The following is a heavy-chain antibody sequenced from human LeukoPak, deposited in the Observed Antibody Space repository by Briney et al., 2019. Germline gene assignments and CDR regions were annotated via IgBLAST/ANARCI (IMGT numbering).Heavy chain of an antibody. CDR3: ARGRDTTVTEYYFDY. CDR1: GYTFTSYG. Sequence: GASVKVSCKASGYTFTSYGISWVRQAPGQGLEWMGWISAYNGNTNYAQKLQGRVTMTTDTSTSTAYMELRSLRSDDTAVYYCARGRDTTVTEYYFDYWGQGTLVTVSS. V-gene: IGHV1-18*01. CDR2: ISAYNGNT. J-gene: IGHJ4*02. D-gene: IGHD4-17*01.